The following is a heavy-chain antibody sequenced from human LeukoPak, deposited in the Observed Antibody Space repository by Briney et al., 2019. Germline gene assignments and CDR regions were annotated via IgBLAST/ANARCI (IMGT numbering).Heavy chain of an antibody. D-gene: IGHD6-19*01. V-gene: IGHV1-2*02. J-gene: IGHJ4*02. CDR2: INPNSGGT. CDR3: ARVWYSSGWYDY. CDR1: GYTFTSYG. Sequence: ASVKVSCKASGYTFTSYGISWVRQAPGQGLEWMGWINPNSGGTNYAQKFQGRVTMTRDTSISTAYMELSRLRSDDTAVYYCARVWYSSGWYDYWGQGTLVTVSS.